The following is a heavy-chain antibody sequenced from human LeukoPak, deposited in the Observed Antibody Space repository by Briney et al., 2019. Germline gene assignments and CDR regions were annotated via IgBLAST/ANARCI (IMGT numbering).Heavy chain of an antibody. CDR1: GFTFSSYA. V-gene: IGHV3-23*01. J-gene: IGHJ4*02. Sequence: GGSLRLSCAASGFTFSSYAMTWVRQAPGKGLEWVSGISDSAGSTYYADSVKGRFTISRDNSKNTLYLQMNSLRAEDTAVYYCAKYSVQLWDNFDYWGQGTLVTVSS. D-gene: IGHD5-18*01. CDR2: ISDSAGST. CDR3: AKYSVQLWDNFDY.